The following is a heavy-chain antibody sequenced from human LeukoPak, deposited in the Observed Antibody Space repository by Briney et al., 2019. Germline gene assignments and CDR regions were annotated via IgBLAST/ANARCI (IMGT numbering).Heavy chain of an antibody. CDR2: IYYSGST. Sequence: PSETLSLTCTVSGGSISSSSYYWGWIRQPPGKGLEWIGSIYYSGSTYYNPSLKSRVTISVDTSKNQFSLELSSVTAADTAVYYCARVTITSAFDIWGQGTVVTVSS. D-gene: IGHD4-17*01. J-gene: IGHJ3*02. V-gene: IGHV4-39*01. CDR1: GGSISSSSYY. CDR3: ARVTITSAFDI.